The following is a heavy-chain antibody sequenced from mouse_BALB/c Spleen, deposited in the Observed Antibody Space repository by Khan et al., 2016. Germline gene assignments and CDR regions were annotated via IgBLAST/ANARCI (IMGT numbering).Heavy chain of an antibody. Sequence: EVKLLESGPDLVKPSQSLSLTCTVTGYSITSGYSWHWIRQFPGNKLEWMGYINYNGGTNYNPSLKSRISITRDTSKNQFFLQLNSVITEDTATYYCARDFYGSSYFDYWGHGTTLTVSS. CDR1: GYSITSGYS. J-gene: IGHJ2*01. CDR2: INYNGGT. D-gene: IGHD1-1*01. V-gene: IGHV3-1*02. CDR3: ARDFYGSSYFDY.